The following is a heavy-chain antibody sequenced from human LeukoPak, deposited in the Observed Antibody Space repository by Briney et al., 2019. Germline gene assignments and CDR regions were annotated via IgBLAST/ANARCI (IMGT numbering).Heavy chain of an antibody. CDR1: GYTFTSYD. D-gene: IGHD5-18*01. V-gene: IGHV1-8*01. CDR2: MNPNSGNT. J-gene: IGHJ4*02. CDR3: ARILPAGYSYGYGFDY. Sequence: ASVKVSCKASGYTFTSYDINWVRQATGQGLEWMGWMNPNSGNTGYAQKFQGRVTMTRNTSISTVYMELSSLRSEDTAVYYCARILPAGYSYGYGFDYWGQGTLVTVSS.